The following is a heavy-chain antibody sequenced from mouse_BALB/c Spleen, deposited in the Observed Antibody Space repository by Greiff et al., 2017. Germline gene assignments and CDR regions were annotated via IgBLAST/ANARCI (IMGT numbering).Heavy chain of an antibody. J-gene: IGHJ2*01. CDR2: ISSGGSYT. V-gene: IGHV5-9-4*01. CDR1: GFTFSSYG. Sequence: EVKLVESGGDLVKPGGSLKLSCAASGFTFSSYGMSWVRQTPDKRLEWVAEISSGGSYTYYPDTVTGRFTISRDNAKNTLYLEMSSLRSEDTAMYYCARDGDMRFFDYWGQGTTLTGSS. D-gene: IGHD6-5*01. CDR3: ARDGDMRFFDY.